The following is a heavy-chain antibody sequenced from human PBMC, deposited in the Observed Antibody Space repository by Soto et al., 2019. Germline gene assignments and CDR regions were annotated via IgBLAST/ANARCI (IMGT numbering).Heavy chain of an antibody. CDR1: GHSISRYY. Sequence: SETLSLTCTVSGHSISRYYWSWIRQPPGKGLEWIGYIYYSGSTNYNPSLKSRVTISVDTSKNQFSLKLSSVTAADTAVYYCARRTATALEWLDPWGQGTLVTVS. CDR3: ARRTATALEWLDP. CDR2: IYYSGST. V-gene: IGHV4-59*08. D-gene: IGHD4-17*01. J-gene: IGHJ5*02.